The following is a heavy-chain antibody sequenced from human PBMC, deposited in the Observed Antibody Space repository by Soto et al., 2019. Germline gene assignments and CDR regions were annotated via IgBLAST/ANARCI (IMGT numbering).Heavy chain of an antibody. D-gene: IGHD2-15*01. Sequence: GLEWVGRIKSKTDGGTKDYAAPVKGRFTISRDDSKNTLYLQMNSLKTEDTAVYYSTTPGWPLYYYYGMDVCGQGTTVPVSS. V-gene: IGHV3-15*01. CDR3: TTPGWPLYYYYGMDV. J-gene: IGHJ6*02. CDR2: IKSKTDGGTK.